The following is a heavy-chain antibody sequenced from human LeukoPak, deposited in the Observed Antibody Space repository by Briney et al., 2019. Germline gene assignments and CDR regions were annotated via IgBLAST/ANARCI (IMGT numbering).Heavy chain of an antibody. D-gene: IGHD6-13*01. Sequence: GGSLRHSCAASGFTFSSFAMSGVRQAPGKGLEWVSGISGSGASTYYADSVKGRFTISRDNSQNTLYLQMNSLRAEDTAIYYCAKARAGDITAAFNYWGQGTLVTVSS. CDR3: AKARAGDITAAFNY. CDR1: GFTFSSFA. J-gene: IGHJ4*02. CDR2: ISGSGAST. V-gene: IGHV3-23*01.